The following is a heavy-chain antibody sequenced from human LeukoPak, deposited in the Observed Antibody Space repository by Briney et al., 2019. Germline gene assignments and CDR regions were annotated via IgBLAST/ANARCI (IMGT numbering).Heavy chain of an antibody. V-gene: IGHV3-30*18. Sequence: QPGGSLRLSCAASGFTFSSYGMHWVRQAPGKGLEWVAVISYDGSNKYYADSVKGRFTISRDNSKNTLYLQMNSLRAEDTAVYYCAKGPYGSTQYYFDYWGQGTLVTVSS. CDR2: ISYDGSNK. CDR3: AKGPYGSTQYYFDY. J-gene: IGHJ4*02. CDR1: GFTFSSYG. D-gene: IGHD5-24*01.